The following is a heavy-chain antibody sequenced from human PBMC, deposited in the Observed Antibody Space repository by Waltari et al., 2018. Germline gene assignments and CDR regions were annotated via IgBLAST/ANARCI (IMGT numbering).Heavy chain of an antibody. V-gene: IGHV3-7*03. CDR2: IKWDGSAT. Sequence: EAQFMAFGGGLVQPGGSLRLSCAAFGFPFPGTWMTWVCRAPGKGLEWVANIKWDGSATWYAESLSGRVIISRDNARNSLFLQINSPSAEDTAIYYCARGSAGYVRVWDLWGQGTSVTVSS. J-gene: IGHJ5*02. CDR3: ARGSAGYVRVWDL. D-gene: IGHD2-2*01. CDR1: GFPFPGTW.